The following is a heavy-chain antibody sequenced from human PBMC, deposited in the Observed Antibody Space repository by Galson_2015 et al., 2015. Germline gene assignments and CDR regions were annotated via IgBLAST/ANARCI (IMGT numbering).Heavy chain of an antibody. V-gene: IGHV4-59*01. Sequence: ETLSLTCSVSGDTVSGDSISSYYWSWIRQPPGKGLEWIGYFSYSGSTNYNPSLKSRVTMSVDTSKNQFSLKLSSVTAAATAVYYCARANRYYDILTGYQDTPNNWFDPWGQGTLVTVSS. CDR2: FSYSGST. CDR1: GDSISSYY. J-gene: IGHJ5*02. CDR3: ARANRYYDILTGYQDTPNNWFDP. D-gene: IGHD3-9*01.